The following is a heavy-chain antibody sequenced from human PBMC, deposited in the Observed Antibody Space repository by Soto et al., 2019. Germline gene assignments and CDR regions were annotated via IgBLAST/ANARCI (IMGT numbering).Heavy chain of an antibody. Sequence: QVQLVQSGAEVKKPGSSVKVSCKASGGTFSSYAISWVRQAPGQGLEWMGGIIPIFGTANYAQKFQGRVTITADESTSTAYMELSSLRSEDTAVYYCASRDGYNFGYYYYGMDVWGQGTMVTVSS. D-gene: IGHD5-12*01. CDR3: ASRDGYNFGYYYYGMDV. CDR1: GGTFSSYA. J-gene: IGHJ6*02. CDR2: IIPIFGTA. V-gene: IGHV1-69*12.